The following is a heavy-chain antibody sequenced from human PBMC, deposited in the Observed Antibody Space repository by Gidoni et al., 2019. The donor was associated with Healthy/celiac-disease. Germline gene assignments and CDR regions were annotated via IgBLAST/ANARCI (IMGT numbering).Heavy chain of an antibody. J-gene: IGHJ3*02. CDR3: ARDLPDNDVRAFDI. V-gene: IGHV4-59*01. D-gene: IGHD3-10*01. CDR2: IYYSGST. Sequence: QVQLQESGPGLVKPSETLSLTCTVSGGSISSYYWSWIRQPPGKGLEWIGYIYYSGSTNYNPSLKSRVTISVDTSKNQFSLKLSSVTAADTAVYYCARDLPDNDVRAFDIWGQGTMVTVSS. CDR1: GGSISSYY.